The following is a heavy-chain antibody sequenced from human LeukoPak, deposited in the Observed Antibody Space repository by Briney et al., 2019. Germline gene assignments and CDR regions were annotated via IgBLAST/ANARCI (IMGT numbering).Heavy chain of an antibody. CDR2: MNPNSGNT. Sequence: ASVKVSCKASGYTFTSYDINWVRQATGQGLEWMGWMNPNSGNTGYAQKFQGRVTMTRNTSISTAYMELSSLRSEDTAVYYCATQLLWFGELAFDIWGQGTMVTVSS. CDR3: ATQLLWFGELAFDI. V-gene: IGHV1-8*01. CDR1: GYTFTSYD. J-gene: IGHJ3*02. D-gene: IGHD3-10*01.